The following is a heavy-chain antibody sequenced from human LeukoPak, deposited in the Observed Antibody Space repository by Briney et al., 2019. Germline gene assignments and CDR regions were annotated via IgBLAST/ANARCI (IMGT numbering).Heavy chain of an antibody. Sequence: GASVKVSCKASGGTFSSYAISWVRQAPGQGLEWMGGIIPIFGTANYAQKFQGRVTITADESTSTAYMELSSLRSDDTAVYYCAREGPSGSYPSDYWGQGTLVTVSS. D-gene: IGHD3-10*01. CDR2: IIPIFGTA. CDR3: AREGPSGSYPSDY. J-gene: IGHJ4*02. CDR1: GGTFSSYA. V-gene: IGHV1-69*01.